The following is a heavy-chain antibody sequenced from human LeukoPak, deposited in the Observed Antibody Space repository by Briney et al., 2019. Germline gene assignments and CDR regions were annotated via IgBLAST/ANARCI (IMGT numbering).Heavy chain of an antibody. CDR1: GFTFSSYA. CDR2: ISGSGGST. J-gene: IGHJ5*02. D-gene: IGHD2-15*01. V-gene: IGHV3-23*01. CDR3: ASSGEGVVVVAADWFDP. Sequence: GGSLRLSCAASGFTFSSYAMSWVRQAPGKGLEWVSAISGSGGSTYYADSVKGRFTISRDNSKNTLYLQMNSLRAEDTAVYYCASSGEGVVVVAADWFDPWGQGTPVTVSS.